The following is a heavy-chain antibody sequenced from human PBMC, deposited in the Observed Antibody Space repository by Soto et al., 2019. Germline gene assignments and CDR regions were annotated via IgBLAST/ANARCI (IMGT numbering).Heavy chain of an antibody. D-gene: IGHD2-15*01. CDR3: ARNRRRGSSSGAATVWGGYYYYYGMDV. CDR2: INHSGST. Sequence: ETLSLTCAVYGGSFSVYYWSWIRQPPGKGLEWIGEINHSGSTNYNPSLKSRVTISVDTSKNHFSVKLSSVTAADTAVYYCARNRRRGSSSGAATVWGGYYYYYGMDVWGQGTTVTVSS. CDR1: GGSFSVYY. V-gene: IGHV4-34*01. J-gene: IGHJ6*02.